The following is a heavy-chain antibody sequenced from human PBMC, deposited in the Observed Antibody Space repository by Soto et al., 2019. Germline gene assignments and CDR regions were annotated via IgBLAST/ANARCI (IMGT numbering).Heavy chain of an antibody. J-gene: IGHJ4*02. CDR2: TYYRSKWYN. D-gene: IGHD3-9*01. Sequence: SQTLALPCAVSGDSVSSNSAAWNLIRQSPSRGLEWLGGTYYRSKWYNDYAVSVKSRITINPDTSKNQFSLQLNSVTPEDTAVYYCARGKLRYFDWLFSFDYWGQGTLVTVSS. V-gene: IGHV6-1*01. CDR3: ARGKLRYFDWLFSFDY. CDR1: GDSVSSNSAA.